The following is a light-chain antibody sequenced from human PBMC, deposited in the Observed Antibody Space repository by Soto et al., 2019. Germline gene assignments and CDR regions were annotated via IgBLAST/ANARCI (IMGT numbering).Light chain of an antibody. V-gene: IGKV1-8*01. Sequence: SLSASTGDRVTITCRASQGISSYLAWYQQKPGKAPKLLIYAASTLQSGVPSRFSGSGSGTDFTLTISCLQSEDFATYYCQQYYSYPLSTFGQGTRLEIK. CDR2: AAS. CDR3: QQYYSYPLST. CDR1: QGISSY. J-gene: IGKJ5*01.